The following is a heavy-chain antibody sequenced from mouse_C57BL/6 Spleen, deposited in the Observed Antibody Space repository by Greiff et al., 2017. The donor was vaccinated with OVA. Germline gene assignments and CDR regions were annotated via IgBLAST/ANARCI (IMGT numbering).Heavy chain of an antibody. CDR2: IDPEAGDT. J-gene: IGHJ3*01. V-gene: IGHV14-1*01. Sequence: EVQLQQSGAELVRPGASVKLSCTASTFNIKDYYMHWVTQRPEQGLEWIGRIDPEAGDTEYAPKFQGKATMTAATSSTTAYLQLSSLTSEDTAVYYCTKGYYGETWFAYWGQGTLVTVSA. CDR1: TFNIKDYY. D-gene: IGHD2-13*01. CDR3: TKGYYGETWFAY.